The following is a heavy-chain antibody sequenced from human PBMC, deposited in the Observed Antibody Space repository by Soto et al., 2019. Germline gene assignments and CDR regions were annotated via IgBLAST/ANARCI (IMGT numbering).Heavy chain of an antibody. J-gene: IGHJ6*02. CDR2: IYSGGST. V-gene: IGHV3-53*01. Sequence: EVQLVESGGGLIQPGGSLRLSCAASGFTVSSNYMSWVRQAPGKGLEWVSVIYSGGSTYYADSVKGRFTIPRDKSKNTLYLQMNSLRAEDTAVYYCASPSSPHPVTHYAMDVWGQGTTVTVSS. CDR3: ASPSSPHPVTHYAMDV. CDR1: GFTVSSNY. D-gene: IGHD2-2*01.